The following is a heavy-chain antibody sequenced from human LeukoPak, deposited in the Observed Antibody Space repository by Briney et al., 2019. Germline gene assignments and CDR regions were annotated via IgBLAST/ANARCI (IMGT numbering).Heavy chain of an antibody. D-gene: IGHD2-2*01. V-gene: IGHV3-21*01. CDR2: ISSSSSYI. J-gene: IGHJ4*02. CDR3: ATHHPYSSASCYYSDY. Sequence: GGSLRLSCAASGFTFSSYSMNWVRQAPGKGLEWVSSISSSSSYIYYADPVKGRFTISRDNAKNSLYLQMNSLRAEDTAVYYCATHHPYSSASCYYSDYCVRGTVVTVSA. CDR1: GFTFSSYS.